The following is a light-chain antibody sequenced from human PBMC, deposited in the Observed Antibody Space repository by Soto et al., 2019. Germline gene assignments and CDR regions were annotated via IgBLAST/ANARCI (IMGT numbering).Light chain of an antibody. CDR2: VAS. Sequence: DIQMTQSPSSLSASVGARVTITCRASQSISRYLNWYQQKPGKAPNLLIYVASSLQSEVPSRFSGSGSGTDYTLTITSLQPEDFATYYCQQSYGTPITFGQGTRLEIK. CDR3: QQSYGTPIT. CDR1: QSISRY. V-gene: IGKV1-39*01. J-gene: IGKJ5*01.